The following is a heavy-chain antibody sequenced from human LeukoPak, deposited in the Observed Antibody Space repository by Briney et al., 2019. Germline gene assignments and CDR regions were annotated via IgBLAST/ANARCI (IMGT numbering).Heavy chain of an antibody. V-gene: IGHV4-4*09. CDR3: ARHNSGWYGANF. J-gene: IGHJ4*02. D-gene: IGHD6-19*01. CDR1: GGSISSYY. Sequence: PSETLSLTCTVSGGSISSYYWSWIRQPPGKGLEWIGYIYTSGSTNYNPSPKSRVTISVDTSKNQFSLKLSSVTAADTAVYYCARHNSGWYGANFWGQGTLVTVSS. CDR2: IYTSGST.